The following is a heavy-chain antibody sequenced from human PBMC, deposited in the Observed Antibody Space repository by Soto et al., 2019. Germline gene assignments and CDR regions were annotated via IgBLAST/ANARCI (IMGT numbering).Heavy chain of an antibody. V-gene: IGHV1-8*01. CDR2: MNPNSGNT. Sequence: GXSVKVSCKASVHTFTSYDINWVRQATGQGLEWMGWMNPNSGNTGYAQKFQGRVTMTRNTSISTAYMELSSLRSEDTAVYYCAIIETSFDYWGQGTLVTVSS. CDR3: AIIETSFDY. CDR1: VHTFTSYD. D-gene: IGHD3-16*02. J-gene: IGHJ4*02.